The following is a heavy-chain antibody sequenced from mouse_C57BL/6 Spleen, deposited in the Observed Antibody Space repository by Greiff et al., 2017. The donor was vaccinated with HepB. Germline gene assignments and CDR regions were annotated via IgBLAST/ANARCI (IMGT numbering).Heavy chain of an antibody. CDR2: IDPEDGET. J-gene: IGHJ4*01. Sequence: VQLQQSGAELVKPGASVKLSCTASGFNIKDYYMHWVKQRTEQGLEWIGRIDPEDGETKDAPKFQGKATITADTSSNTAYLQLSSLTSEDTAVYYCARDGSMGYYAMDYWGQGTSVTVSS. CDR1: GFNIKDYY. V-gene: IGHV14-2*01. CDR3: ARDGSMGYYAMDY. D-gene: IGHD1-1*01.